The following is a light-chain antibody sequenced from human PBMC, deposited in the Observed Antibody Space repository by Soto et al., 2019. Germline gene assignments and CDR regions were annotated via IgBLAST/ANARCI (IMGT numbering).Light chain of an antibody. V-gene: IGLV1-51*01. CDR2: DNN. CDR1: SSNIGNNY. Sequence: QSALTQPPSVSAAPGQKVTISCSGSSSNIGNNYVSWYQQLPGTAPKLLIFDNNKRPSGIPDRFSGSQSGTSATLGITGLQTGDEADYYCGTWDSSLSAGVFGTGTKLTVL. CDR3: GTWDSSLSAGV. J-gene: IGLJ1*01.